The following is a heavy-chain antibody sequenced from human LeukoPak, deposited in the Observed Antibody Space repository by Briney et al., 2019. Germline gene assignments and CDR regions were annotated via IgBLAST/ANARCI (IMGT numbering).Heavy chain of an antibody. CDR2: ISSSNSYI. V-gene: IGHV3-21*01. J-gene: IGHJ4*02. Sequence: GGSLRLSCAASGFTFSSYSMNWVRQAPGKGLEWVSSISSSNSYIYYADSVKGRFTISRDNAKNSLYLQMNSLRAEDTAVYYCARGPTGYYYTSGSYGQYYFDYWGQGALVTVSS. D-gene: IGHD3-10*01. CDR3: ARGPTGYYYTSGSYGQYYFDY. CDR1: GFTFSSYS.